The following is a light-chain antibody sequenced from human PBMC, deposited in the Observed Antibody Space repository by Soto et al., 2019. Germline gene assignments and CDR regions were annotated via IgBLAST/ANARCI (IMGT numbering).Light chain of an antibody. CDR3: SSYTTSSTRV. CDR1: SSDVGAYDF. V-gene: IGLV2-14*03. J-gene: IGLJ1*01. Sequence: QSVLAQPASVSGSPGQSITISCTGTSSDVGAYDFVSWYQQHPDKAPKLMIYEVSNRPSGVSYRFSGSKSVNTATLTISGLQAEDEADYYCSSYTTSSTRVFGTGTKVNVL. CDR2: EVS.